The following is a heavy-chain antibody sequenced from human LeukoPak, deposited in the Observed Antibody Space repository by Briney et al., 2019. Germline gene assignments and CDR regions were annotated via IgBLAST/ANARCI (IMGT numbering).Heavy chain of an antibody. CDR2: IRYDGSNK. Sequence: QTGGSLRLSCAASGFTFSSYGMHWVRQAPGKGLEWVAFIRYDGSNKYYADSVKGRFTISRDNSKNTLYLQMNSLRAEDTAVYYCAKDRDSGWYEGEDYWGQGTLVTVSS. V-gene: IGHV3-30*02. CDR1: GFTFSSYG. CDR3: AKDRDSGWYEGEDY. D-gene: IGHD6-19*01. J-gene: IGHJ4*02.